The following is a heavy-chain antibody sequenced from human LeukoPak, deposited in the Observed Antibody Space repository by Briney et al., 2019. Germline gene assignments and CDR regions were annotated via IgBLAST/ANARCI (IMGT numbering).Heavy chain of an antibody. CDR3: AKGPKENWYFDL. J-gene: IGHJ2*01. Sequence: GRSLRLSCAASGFNFNFDDYAFHWVRQAPGKGLEWVSGMNWKTDIVAYADSVKGRFTISRDNDRKSVHLQMNSLTPDDMAVYHCAKGPKENWYFDLWGRGTLVTVSS. V-gene: IGHV3-9*03. CDR2: MNWKTDIV. CDR1: GFNFNFDDYA.